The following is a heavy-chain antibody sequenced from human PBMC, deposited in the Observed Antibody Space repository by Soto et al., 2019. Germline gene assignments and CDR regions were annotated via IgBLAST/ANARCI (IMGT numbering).Heavy chain of an antibody. Sequence: EVQLVESGGGLVQPGGSLRLSCAASGFTFYSYSMNWVRQAPGKGLEWLSYIGSTSSTIYYADSVKGRFTISRDNAKNSLYPQMTSQRHQYPSVYYWATTVPTPSTHYSYPMHVWAQEAPGTVSS. CDR1: GFTFYSYS. V-gene: IGHV3-48*02. CDR2: IGSTSSTI. J-gene: IGHJ6*02. D-gene: IGHD4-17*01. CDR3: ATTVPTPSTHYSYPMHV.